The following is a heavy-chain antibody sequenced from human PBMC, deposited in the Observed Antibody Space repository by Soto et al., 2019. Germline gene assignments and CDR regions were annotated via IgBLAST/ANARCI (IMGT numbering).Heavy chain of an antibody. Sequence: SLRLSCAASGFTFSSYWMSWVRQAPGKGLEWVANIKQDGSEKYYVDSVKGRFTIPRDNAKNSLYLQMNSLRAEDTAVYYCARGGSGSYYKRPFGYWGQGTLVTVSS. V-gene: IGHV3-7*01. CDR1: GFTFSSYW. CDR2: IKQDGSEK. CDR3: ARGGSGSYYKRPFGY. D-gene: IGHD3-10*01. J-gene: IGHJ4*02.